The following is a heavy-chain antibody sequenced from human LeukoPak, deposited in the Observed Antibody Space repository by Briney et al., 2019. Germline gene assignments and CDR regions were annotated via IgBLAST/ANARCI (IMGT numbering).Heavy chain of an antibody. Sequence: GRSLRLSCAASGFTFSSYNMHWVRQAPGKGLEWVALISYDGSNKYYADSVKGRFTISRDDSKNTLYLQKNSLRAEDTAVYYCAKDRSNSWAFDYWGQGTLVTVSS. CDR1: GFTFSSYN. CDR2: ISYDGSNK. D-gene: IGHD6-6*01. J-gene: IGHJ4*02. V-gene: IGHV3-30*18. CDR3: AKDRSNSWAFDY.